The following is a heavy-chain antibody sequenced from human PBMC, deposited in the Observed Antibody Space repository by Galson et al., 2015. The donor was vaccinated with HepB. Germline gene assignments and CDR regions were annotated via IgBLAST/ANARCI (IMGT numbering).Heavy chain of an antibody. J-gene: IGHJ6*02. CDR3: ARALTTAGSNYYYGMDV. V-gene: IGHV4-30-4*01. CDR1: GASISSGNYY. CDR2: IYYSGNS. Sequence: TLSLTCTVSGASISSGNYYWSWIRQPPGKGLERIGYIYYSGNSYYNPSLKSRVTISVDTSKNQFSLKLSSVTAADTAVYYCARALTTAGSNYYYGMDVWGQGTTVTVSS. D-gene: IGHD4-11*01.